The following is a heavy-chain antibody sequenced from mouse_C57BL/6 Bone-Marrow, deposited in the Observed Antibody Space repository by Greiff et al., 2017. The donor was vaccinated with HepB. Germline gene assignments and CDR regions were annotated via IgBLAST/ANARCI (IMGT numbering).Heavy chain of an antibody. CDR3: SRLGSSGWFAY. CDR2: INPNNGGT. Sequence: EVQLQQSGPELVKPGASVKISCKASGYTFTDYYMNWVKQRHGKSLEWIGDINPNNGGTSYNQKFKGKATLTVDKSSSTAYMELRSLTSEDSAVYYCSRLGSSGWFAYWGQGTLVTVSA. V-gene: IGHV1-26*01. CDR1: GYTFTDYY. D-gene: IGHD6-1*01. J-gene: IGHJ3*01.